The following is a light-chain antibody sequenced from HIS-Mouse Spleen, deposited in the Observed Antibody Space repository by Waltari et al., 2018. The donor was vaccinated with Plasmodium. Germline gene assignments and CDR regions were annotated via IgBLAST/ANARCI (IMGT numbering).Light chain of an antibody. CDR1: KLGAKY. V-gene: IGLV3-1*01. Sequence: SYELTQPPSVSVSPGQTASITCSGDKLGAKYACWYQQKPGQSPGLVIYQDSKRPSGFPGRFSGSNAGNTATLTISGTQAMDEADYYCQAWDSSTVVFGGGTKLTVL. CDR3: QAWDSSTVV. CDR2: QDS. J-gene: IGLJ2*01.